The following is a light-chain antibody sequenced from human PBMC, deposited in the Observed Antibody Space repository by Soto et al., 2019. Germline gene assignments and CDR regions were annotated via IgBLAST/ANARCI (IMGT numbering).Light chain of an antibody. CDR2: KAS. Sequence: DIQMTQSPSTLSASVGDRVTITCRASQSISSWLAWYQQKPGKAPKLLFYKASSLESGVPSRFSGSGSGTEFTLTISRLQPDDFATYCCQLYNSLYTFGQGTKLEIK. CDR1: QSISSW. J-gene: IGKJ2*01. CDR3: QLYNSLYT. V-gene: IGKV1-5*03.